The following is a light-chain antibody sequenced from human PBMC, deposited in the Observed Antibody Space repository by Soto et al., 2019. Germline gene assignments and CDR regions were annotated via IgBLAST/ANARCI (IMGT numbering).Light chain of an antibody. V-gene: IGKV1-39*01. CDR3: QQSYSTPWT. CDR1: QSISYY. Sequence: DIQMTQSPSSLSASVGDRVTITCRASQSISYYLNWYQQKPGRAPRLLIYTTSSLQSGVPSKFRGSASGTDFTLTISSLQHEDFATYYCQQSYSTPWTFGQGTKVEIK. J-gene: IGKJ1*01. CDR2: TTS.